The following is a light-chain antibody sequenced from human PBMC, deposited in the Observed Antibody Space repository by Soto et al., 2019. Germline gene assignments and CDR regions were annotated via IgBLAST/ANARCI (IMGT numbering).Light chain of an antibody. V-gene: IGKV3-20*01. CDR2: GAS. CDR1: QGVSSN. J-gene: IGKJ3*01. CDR3: QQYGDSPFA. Sequence: EVVMTQSPATLSVSPGEGATLSCRASQGVSSNLAWYQQKPGQAPRLLIYGASNRATGIPDRFSGSGSGTDFTLTISRLEPEDSAMYYCQQYGDSPFAFGPGTKVDIK.